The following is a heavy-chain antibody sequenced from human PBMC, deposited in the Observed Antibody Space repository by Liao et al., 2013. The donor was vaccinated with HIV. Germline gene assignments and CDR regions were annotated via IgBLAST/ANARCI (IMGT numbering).Heavy chain of an antibody. Sequence: QVQLQESGPGLVKPSETLSLTCTVSGGSISSYYWSWIRQPAGKGLEWIGRIYTSGSTNYNPSLKSRVTMSVDTSKNQFSLKLSSVTAADTAVYYCARVGSGEYKNYYYYYYMDVWGKGTTVTVSS. CDR1: GGSISSYY. CDR2: IYTSGST. V-gene: IGHV4-4*07. D-gene: IGHD2/OR15-2a*01. CDR3: ARVGSGEYKNYYYYYYMDV. J-gene: IGHJ6*03.